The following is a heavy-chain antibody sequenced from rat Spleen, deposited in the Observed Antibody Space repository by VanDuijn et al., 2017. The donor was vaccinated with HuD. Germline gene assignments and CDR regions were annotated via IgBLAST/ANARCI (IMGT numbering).Heavy chain of an antibody. D-gene: IGHD1-11*01. CDR3: ARHTTTGGYFDY. Sequence: EVQLVESGGGLVQPGRSLKFSCAASGFTFSDYAMAWVRQAPKKGLEWVATIIYDGSSTYYRDSVKGRFTISRDNAKSTLYLQMDSLRSEDTATYYCARHTTTGGYFDYWGQGVMVTVSS. CDR2: IIYDGSST. CDR1: GFTFSDYA. J-gene: IGHJ2*01. V-gene: IGHV5-17*01.